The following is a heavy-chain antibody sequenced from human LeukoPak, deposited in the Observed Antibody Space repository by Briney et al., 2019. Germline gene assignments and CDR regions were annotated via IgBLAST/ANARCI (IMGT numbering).Heavy chain of an antibody. Sequence: GGSLRLSCAASGFTSSSYSMNWVRQAPGKGLEWVSYISSSSSTIYYADPVNGRFTISRDNAKNSLYLNMNSLRAEATAGFYFGRFVEEGGSFDYWGQGTLVTVSS. CDR1: GFTSSSYS. J-gene: IGHJ4*02. D-gene: IGHD2-15*01. CDR3: GRFVEEGGSFDY. CDR2: ISSSSSTI. V-gene: IGHV3-48*04.